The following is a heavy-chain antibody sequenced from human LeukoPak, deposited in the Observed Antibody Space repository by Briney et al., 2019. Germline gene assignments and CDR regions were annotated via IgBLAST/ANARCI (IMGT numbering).Heavy chain of an antibody. J-gene: IGHJ4*02. CDR1: GYSFTNYW. Sequence: GESLKISCKGSGYSFTNYWIGWVRQMPGKGLEWMGIIYPGDSDTKYSPSFQGQVTISADKSISTAYLQWSSLKASDTAMYYCATLRSGYYYDYFDYWGQGTLVIVSS. D-gene: IGHD3-22*01. CDR3: ATLRSGYYYDYFDY. CDR2: IYPGDSDT. V-gene: IGHV5-51*01.